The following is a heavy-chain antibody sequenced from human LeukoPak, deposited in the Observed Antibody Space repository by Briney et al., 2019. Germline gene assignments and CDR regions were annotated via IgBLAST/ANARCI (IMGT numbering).Heavy chain of an antibody. Sequence: SETLSLTCTVSGGSISSSSYYWGWIRQPPGKGLEWIGSIYYSGSTYYNPSLKSRVTLSVDTSKNQFSLKLSSVTAADTAVYYCASGRTSLDAFDIWGQGTMVTVSS. D-gene: IGHD3/OR15-3a*01. V-gene: IGHV4-39*07. CDR3: ASGRTSLDAFDI. J-gene: IGHJ3*02. CDR1: GGSISSSSYY. CDR2: IYYSGST.